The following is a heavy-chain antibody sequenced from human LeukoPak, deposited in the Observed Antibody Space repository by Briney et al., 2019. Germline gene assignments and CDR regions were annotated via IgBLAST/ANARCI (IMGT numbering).Heavy chain of an antibody. CDR2: ISGSGGGT. CDR3: AKLGSAADDF. CDR1: GFTFSTYA. Sequence: GGSLRLSCAASGFTFSTYAMSWVRLAPGNGLEWVSTISGSGGGTYYADSVKGRFTISRDNSKNTLYVQMNSLRAEDTAVYYCAKLGSAADDFWGQGTLVTVSS. V-gene: IGHV3-23*01. D-gene: IGHD6-13*01. J-gene: IGHJ4*02.